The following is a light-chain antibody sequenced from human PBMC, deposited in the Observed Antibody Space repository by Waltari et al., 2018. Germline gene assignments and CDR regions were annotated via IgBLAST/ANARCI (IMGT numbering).Light chain of an antibody. CDR2: YDS. CDR3: QVWDDVTDSGV. V-gene: IGLV3-21*04. J-gene: IGLJ3*02. CDR1: NIGSKS. Sequence: YVLTQPPSVSVDPGKKARWTSGGENIGSKSVNWYQQKPGQAPVLVMFYDSDRPSEIPERFSGSNSGNTATLTISWVEARDEADYHCQVWDDVTDSGVFGGGTKLTVL.